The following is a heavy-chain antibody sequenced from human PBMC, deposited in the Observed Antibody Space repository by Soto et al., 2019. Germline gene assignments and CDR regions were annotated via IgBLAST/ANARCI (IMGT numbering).Heavy chain of an antibody. CDR3: VKDRLYYGPGNYYNRFFDY. CDR2: ISGSGGST. Sequence: GGSLRLSCAASGFILSSYATSWVRQAPGKGLEWVSAISGSGGSTYYADSAKGRFTISRDNSKNTLFLQMNSLRAEDTAVYYCVKDRLYYGPGNYYNRFFDYGGQGTLVTVSS. J-gene: IGHJ4*02. CDR1: GFILSSYA. D-gene: IGHD3-10*01. V-gene: IGHV3-23*01.